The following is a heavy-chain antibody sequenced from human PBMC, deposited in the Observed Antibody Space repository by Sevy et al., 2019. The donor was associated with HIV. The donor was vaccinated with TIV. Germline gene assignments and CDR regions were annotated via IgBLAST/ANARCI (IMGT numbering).Heavy chain of an antibody. CDR1: GFTFRTYG. D-gene: IGHD2-21*02. V-gene: IGHV3-30*02. J-gene: IGHJ4*02. Sequence: GGSLRLSCAASGFTFRTYGMQWVRQAPGKGLEWVAFIRYDGSDKNYADSVKGRFTISRDNTKNMLFLHMNSLRADDTAVYYCANGDYYFDYRGQGTLVTVSS. CDR2: IRYDGSDK. CDR3: ANGDYYFDY.